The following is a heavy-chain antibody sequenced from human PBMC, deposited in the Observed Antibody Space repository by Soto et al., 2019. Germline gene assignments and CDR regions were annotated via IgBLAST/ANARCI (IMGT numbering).Heavy chain of an antibody. CDR3: TTPTYYYDSSGYRASDY. D-gene: IGHD3-22*01. J-gene: IGHJ4*02. V-gene: IGHV3-30*03. Sequence: PGGSLRLSCAASGFTFSSYGMHWVRQAPGKGLEWVAVISYDGSNKFYADSVKGRFTISRDNSKNTLYLQMNSLKTEDTAVYYCTTPTYYYDSSGYRASDYWGQGTLVTVSS. CDR1: GFTFSSYG. CDR2: ISYDGSNK.